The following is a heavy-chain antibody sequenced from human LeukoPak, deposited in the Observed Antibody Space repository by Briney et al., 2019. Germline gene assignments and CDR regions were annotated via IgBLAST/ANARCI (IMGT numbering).Heavy chain of an antibody. J-gene: IGHJ4*02. Sequence: GGSLRLSCAASGFTFTSYAMSWVRQAPGKGLEWISTISKSGGITYYAASVKGRFTISRDNSKNTLYLQMDSPSVEDTAVYYCAKAFKSAYEYSPTDSWGQGTLVTVSS. CDR1: GFTFTSYA. V-gene: IGHV3-23*01. CDR2: ISKSGGIT. CDR3: AKAFKSAYEYSPTDS. D-gene: IGHD6-6*01.